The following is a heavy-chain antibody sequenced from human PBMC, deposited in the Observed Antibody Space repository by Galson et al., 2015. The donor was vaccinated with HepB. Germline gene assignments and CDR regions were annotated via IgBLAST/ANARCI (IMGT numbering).Heavy chain of an antibody. CDR3: ATDYDFWSGPYGMDV. V-gene: IGHV1-24*01. CDR1: GYTLTELS. J-gene: IGHJ6*02. CDR2: FDPEDGET. Sequence: SCKVSGYTLTELSMHWVRQAPGKGLEWMGGFDPEDGETIYAQKFQGRVTMTEDTSTDTAYMELSSLRSEDTAVYYCATDYDFWSGPYGMDVWGQGTTVTVSS. D-gene: IGHD3-3*01.